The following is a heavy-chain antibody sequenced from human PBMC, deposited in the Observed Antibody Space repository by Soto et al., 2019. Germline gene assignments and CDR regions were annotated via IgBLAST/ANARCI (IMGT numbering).Heavy chain of an antibody. CDR2: IVVGSGKT. V-gene: IGHV1-58*01. D-gene: IGHD1-26*01. CDR1: GFTFTSSA. CDR3: AADHYLDCYGMDD. Sequence: QMQLVQSGPEVKKPGTSVKVSCKASGFTFTSSAVQWVRQARGQRIELVGCIVVGSGKTNYDQKFQERVTITRAISTNTAYLELSSLRSEDTAVYYCAADHYLDCYGMDDWGQGTTVTVSS. J-gene: IGHJ6*02.